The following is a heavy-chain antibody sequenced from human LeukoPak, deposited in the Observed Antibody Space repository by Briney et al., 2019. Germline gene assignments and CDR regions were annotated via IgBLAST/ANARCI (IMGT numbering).Heavy chain of an antibody. J-gene: IGHJ6*04. Sequence: ASVKVSCKASGGTFSSYAISWVRQAPGQGLEWMGGIIPIFGTANYAQKFQGRVTITADKSTSTAYMELSSLRSEDTAVYYCARGCSSTSCYYYYGMDVWGKGTTVTVSS. CDR3: ARGCSSTSCYYYYGMDV. CDR2: IIPIFGTA. V-gene: IGHV1-69*06. D-gene: IGHD2-2*01. CDR1: GGTFSSYA.